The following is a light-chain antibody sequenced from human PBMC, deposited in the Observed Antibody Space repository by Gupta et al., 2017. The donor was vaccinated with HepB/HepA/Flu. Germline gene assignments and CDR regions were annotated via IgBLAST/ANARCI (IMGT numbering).Light chain of an antibody. CDR3: SSYTSSSIVN. CDR1: SSDVGSYNR. Sequence: QSALTQPPSVSGSPGQSVTISCTGTSSDVGSYNRVSWYQQSPGTAPKLMIYEVSNRPSGVPDRFSGSNSGNTASLTISGLQAEDEADYYCSSYTSSSIVNFGGGTKPTVL. V-gene: IGLV2-18*02. CDR2: EVS. J-gene: IGLJ2*01.